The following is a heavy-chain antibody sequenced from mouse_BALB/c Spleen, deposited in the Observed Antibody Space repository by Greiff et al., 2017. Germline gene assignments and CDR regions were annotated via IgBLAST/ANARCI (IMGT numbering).Heavy chain of an antibody. CDR1: GDSITSGY. CDR2: ISYSGST. D-gene: IGHD1-1*01. CDR3: ASHYYGSRPFAY. V-gene: IGHV3-8*02. Sequence: EVKVVESGPSLVKPSQTLSLTCSVTGDSITSGYWNWIRKFPGNKLEYMGYISYSGSTYYNPSLKSRISITRDTSKNQYYLQLNSVTTEDTATYYCASHYYGSRPFAYWGQGTLVTVSA. J-gene: IGHJ3*01.